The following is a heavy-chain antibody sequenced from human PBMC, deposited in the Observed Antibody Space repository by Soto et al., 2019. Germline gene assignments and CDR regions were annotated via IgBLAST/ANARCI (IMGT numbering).Heavy chain of an antibody. CDR2: ISYDGSNK. D-gene: IGHD4-17*01. CDR3: ARDYGRYGGNFYYYYGMDV. V-gene: IGHV3-30-3*01. J-gene: IGHJ6*02. Sequence: QVHLVESGGGVVQPGRSLRLSCAASGFTFSSYAMHWVRQAPGKGLEWVAVISYDGSNKYYADSVKGRFTISRDNSKNTLYLQMNSLRAEDTAVYYCARDYGRYGGNFYYYYGMDVWGQGTTVTVSS. CDR1: GFTFSSYA.